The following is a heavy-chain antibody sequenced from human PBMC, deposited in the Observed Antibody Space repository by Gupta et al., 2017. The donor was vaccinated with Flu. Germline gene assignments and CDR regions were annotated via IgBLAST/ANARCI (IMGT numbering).Heavy chain of an antibody. CDR2: MRQDGSEK. CDR1: GFTFSSFW. CDR3: ARGLMFTSGWHASWYFDL. V-gene: IGHV3-7*01. Sequence: EVQLVESGGGLVQPGGSLRLSCAASGFTFSSFWMSWVRKAPGKGLEGVAYMRQDGSEKYYVDPVKGRFNIARDNAKNSLYLQMNSLRAEDTAVYYCARGLMFTSGWHASWYFDLWGRGTRVTVSS. J-gene: IGHJ2*01. D-gene: IGHD6-19*01.